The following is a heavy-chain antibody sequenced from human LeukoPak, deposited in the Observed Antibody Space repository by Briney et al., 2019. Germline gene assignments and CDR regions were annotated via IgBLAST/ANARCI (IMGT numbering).Heavy chain of an antibody. J-gene: IGHJ5*02. CDR3: ARVINYDILTGYYNWFDP. CDR1: GGSVSSGSYY. D-gene: IGHD3-9*01. V-gene: IGHV4-61*01. CDR2: IYYSGIT. Sequence: SETLSLTCSVSGGSVSSGSYYWSWIRQPPGKGLEWIGYIYYSGITNYNPSLKSRVTISVDTPKNQFSLKLSSVTAADTAVYYCARVINYDILTGYYNWFDPWGQGTLVTVSS.